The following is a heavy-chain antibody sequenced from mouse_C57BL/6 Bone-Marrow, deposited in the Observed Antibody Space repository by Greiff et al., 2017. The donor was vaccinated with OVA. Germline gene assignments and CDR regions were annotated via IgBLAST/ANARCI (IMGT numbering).Heavy chain of an antibody. CDR1: GYTFTGSG. J-gene: IGHJ3*01. CDR3: ARLRPFAY. V-gene: IGHV1-52*01. D-gene: IGHD1-1*01. CDR2: ITPSDSET. Sequence: QVKLQKPGAGLVRPGSSVNLSCKASGYTFTGSGMHGVKRRPLQGLDWIGNITPSDSETHYNQKVKDKATLTVDKSSSTAYMQLSSLTSEDSAVYYCARLRPFAYWGQGTLVTVSA.